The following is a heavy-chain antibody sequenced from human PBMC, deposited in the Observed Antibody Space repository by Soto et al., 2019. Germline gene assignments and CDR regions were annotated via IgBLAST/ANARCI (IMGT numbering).Heavy chain of an antibody. Sequence: ASVKVSCKASGDTFSSYAISWVRQAPGQGLEWMGGIIPIFGTANYAQKLQGRVTITADESTSTAYMELSSLRSEDTAVYYCARDDILTGPRGGAVGDYNWFDPWGQGTLVTVSS. CDR2: IIPIFGTA. D-gene: IGHD3-9*01. V-gene: IGHV1-69*13. J-gene: IGHJ5*02. CDR1: GDTFSSYA. CDR3: ARDDILTGPRGGAVGDYNWFDP.